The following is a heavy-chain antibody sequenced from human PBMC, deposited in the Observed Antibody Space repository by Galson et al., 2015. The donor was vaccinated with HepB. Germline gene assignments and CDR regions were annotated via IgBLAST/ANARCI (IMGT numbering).Heavy chain of an antibody. CDR1: GGSISSGGYS. J-gene: IGHJ5*02. V-gene: IGHV4-30-2*01. CDR3: ARKLDDLLSFDP. CDR2: IYHSGST. Sequence: LSLTCAVSGGSISSGGYSWSWIRQPPGKGLEWIGYIYHSGSTYYNPSLKSRVTISVDRSKNQFSLKLSSVTAADTAVYYCARKLDDLLSFDPWGQGTLVTVSS. D-gene: IGHD3-3*01.